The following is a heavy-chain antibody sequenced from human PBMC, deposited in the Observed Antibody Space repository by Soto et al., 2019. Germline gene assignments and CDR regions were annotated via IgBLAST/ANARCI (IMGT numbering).Heavy chain of an antibody. Sequence: PGESLKISCTTSRFSLNTYGMTWVRRAPGKGLEWVSTLSASGSGSYHAESVKGRFTVSRDNSKNTMYLQMNSLRDEDTAVYYCAKNSYGDSWNFGLDVWGQGTTVPVSS. CDR3: AKNSYGDSWNFGLDV. D-gene: IGHD4-17*01. J-gene: IGHJ6*02. CDR1: RFSLNTYG. CDR2: LSASGSGS. V-gene: IGHV3-23*01.